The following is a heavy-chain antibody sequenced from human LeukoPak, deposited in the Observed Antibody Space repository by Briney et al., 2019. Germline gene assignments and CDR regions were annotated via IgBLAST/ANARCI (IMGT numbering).Heavy chain of an antibody. CDR3: ARPPIRGLPPDALDI. D-gene: IGHD5-18*01. V-gene: IGHV3-11*04. CDR2: ISSSGSTI. CDR1: GFTFSDYY. Sequence: GGSLRLSCAASGFTFSDYYMSWLRQAPGKGLEWVSYISSSGSTIYYADSVKGRFTISRDNAKNSLYLQMNSLRAEDTAVYYCARPPIRGLPPDALDIWGQGTMVTVSS. J-gene: IGHJ3*02.